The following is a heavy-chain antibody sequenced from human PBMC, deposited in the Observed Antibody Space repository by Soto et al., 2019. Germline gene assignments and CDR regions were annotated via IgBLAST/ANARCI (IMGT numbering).Heavy chain of an antibody. J-gene: IGHJ4*02. V-gene: IGHV1-69*13. CDR1: GGTFSSYA. CDR2: IIPIFGTA. D-gene: IGHD3-22*01. Sequence: SVKVSCKASGGTFSSYAISWVRQAPGQGLEWMGGIIPIFGTANYAQKFQGRVTITADESTSTAYMELSSLRSEDTAVYYCARVRYDSSGYYYDFDYWGQGTLVTVSS. CDR3: ARVRYDSSGYYYDFDY.